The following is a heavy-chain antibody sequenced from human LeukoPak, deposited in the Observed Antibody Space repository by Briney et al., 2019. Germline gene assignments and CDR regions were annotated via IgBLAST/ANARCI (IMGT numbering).Heavy chain of an antibody. V-gene: IGHV4-30-2*01. D-gene: IGHD1-26*01. CDR3: ARSGSYSLYYFDY. Sequence: KTSETLSLTCAVSGGSISSGGYSWSWIRQPPGKGLEWIGYIYHSGSTYYNPSLKSRVTISVDRSKNQFSLKLSSVTAADTAMYYCARSGSYSLYYFDYWGQGTLVTVSS. CDR2: IYHSGST. CDR1: GGSISSGGYS. J-gene: IGHJ4*02.